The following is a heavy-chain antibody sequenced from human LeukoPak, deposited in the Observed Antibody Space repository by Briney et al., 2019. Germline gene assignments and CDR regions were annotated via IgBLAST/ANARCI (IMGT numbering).Heavy chain of an antibody. D-gene: IGHD1-1*01. V-gene: IGHV3-23*01. CDR1: GFTFSTYV. J-gene: IGHJ4*02. CDR3: AKGNWRYFDY. Sequence: GGSLRLSCAASGFTFSTYVMSWVRQAPGKGLEWVSAISGSGGSTYYAGSVKGRFTISRDNSKNTLYLQVNSLGADDTAVYYCAKGNWRYFDYWGQGTLVTVSS. CDR2: ISGSGGST.